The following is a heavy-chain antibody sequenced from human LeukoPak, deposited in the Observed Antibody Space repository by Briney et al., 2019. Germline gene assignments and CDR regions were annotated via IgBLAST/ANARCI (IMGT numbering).Heavy chain of an antibody. CDR2: IRGSGDRT. CDR3: AKGGASVTRYVDY. V-gene: IGHV3-23*01. J-gene: IGHJ4*02. CDR1: GFTFSSYA. Sequence: GGSLRLSCAASGFTFSSYAMSWVRQAPGKGLEWVSAIRGSGDRTHYADSVKGRFTISRDNSQNTLYLQMNSLRPEDTAVYYCAKGGASVTRYVDYWGQGTLVTVSS. D-gene: IGHD4-17*01.